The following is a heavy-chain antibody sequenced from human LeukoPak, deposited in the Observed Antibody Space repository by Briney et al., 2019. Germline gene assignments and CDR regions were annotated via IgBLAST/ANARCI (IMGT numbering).Heavy chain of an antibody. Sequence: SETLFLTCTVSGGSISSYYWSWIRQPPGKGLEWIGYIYYSGSTNYNPSLKSRVAISVDTSKNQFSLKLSSVTAADTAVYYCARTTVHYYFDYWGQGTLVTVSS. CDR1: GGSISSYY. D-gene: IGHD4-17*01. V-gene: IGHV4-59*01. CDR3: ARTTVHYYFDY. J-gene: IGHJ4*02. CDR2: IYYSGST.